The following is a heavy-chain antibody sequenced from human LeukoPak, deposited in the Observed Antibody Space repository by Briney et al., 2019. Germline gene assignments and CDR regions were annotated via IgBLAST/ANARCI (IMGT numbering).Heavy chain of an antibody. CDR1: GGPISSYY. V-gene: IGHV4-59*01. Sequence: KPSETLSLTCTVSGGPISSYYWSWIRQPPGKGLEWIGYIYYSGSTNYKSSLKSRVTISVDTSKNQFSLKLSSVTAADTAVYYCARTTEGGYSNGYFYYYYMDVWGKGTTVTVSS. J-gene: IGHJ6*03. CDR2: IYYSGST. D-gene: IGHD4-11*01. CDR3: ARTTEGGYSNGYFYYYYMDV.